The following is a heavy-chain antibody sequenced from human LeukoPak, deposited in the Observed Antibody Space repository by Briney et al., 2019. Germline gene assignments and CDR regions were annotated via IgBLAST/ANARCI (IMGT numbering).Heavy chain of an antibody. Sequence: SETLSLTCTVSGGSISSSSYYWGWIRQPPGKGLEWIGSIYYSGSTNYNPSLKSRVTISVDTSKNQFSLKLSSVTAADTAVYYCARDRYYYGSGSYYYYWGQGTLVTVSS. D-gene: IGHD3-10*01. V-gene: IGHV4-39*07. CDR1: GGSISSSSYY. CDR3: ARDRYYYGSGSYYYY. J-gene: IGHJ4*02. CDR2: IYYSGST.